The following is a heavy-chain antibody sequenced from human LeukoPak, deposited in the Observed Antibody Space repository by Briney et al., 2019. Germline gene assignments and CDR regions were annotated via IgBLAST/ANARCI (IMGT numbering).Heavy chain of an antibody. Sequence: GGSLSLSRSASRLALSAYWMNEVRQAPGRGREWVAKIDLGGSAYSFVDSVKGRCTISRDNANVSLYLQMNSLGVEDTAVYYCAAWVLQNYWGQGTLVTVSS. CDR1: RLALSAYW. V-gene: IGHV3-7*01. CDR3: AAWVLQNY. J-gene: IGHJ4*02. D-gene: IGHD1-26*01. CDR2: IDLGGSAY.